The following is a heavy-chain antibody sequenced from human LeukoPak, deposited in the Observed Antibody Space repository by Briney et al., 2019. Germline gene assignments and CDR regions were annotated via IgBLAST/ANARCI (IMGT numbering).Heavy chain of an antibody. CDR2: IRYDGSNK. J-gene: IGHJ4*02. CDR1: GFTFSSYA. Sequence: GGSLRLSCAASGFTFSSYAMSWVRQAPGKGLEWVAFIRYDGSNKYYADSVKGRFTISRDNSKNTLYLQMNSLRAEDTAVYYCAKRYGDYFDYWGQGTLVTVSS. V-gene: IGHV3-30*02. CDR3: AKRYGDYFDY. D-gene: IGHD4-17*01.